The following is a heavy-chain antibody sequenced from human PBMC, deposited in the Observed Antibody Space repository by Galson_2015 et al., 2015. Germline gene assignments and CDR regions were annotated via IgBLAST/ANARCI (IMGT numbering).Heavy chain of an antibody. D-gene: IGHD2-2*01. CDR3: ARNWDSSTLLGNAFDV. J-gene: IGHJ3*01. CDR1: GGSISTSTHY. Sequence: SETLSLTCTVSGGSISTSTHYWHWIRQPPGKGLEWVGNSHYSGITYYNPSLKGRVSISVDTSKNQFSLRLTSVTAADTALCFCARNWDSSTLLGNAFDVWGQGTMVTVTS. CDR2: SHYSGIT. V-gene: IGHV4-39*01.